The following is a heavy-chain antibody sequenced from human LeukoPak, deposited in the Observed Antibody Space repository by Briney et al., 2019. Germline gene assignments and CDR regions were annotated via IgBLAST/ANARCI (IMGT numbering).Heavy chain of an antibody. CDR2: IYPGDSDT. D-gene: IGHD1-1*01. CDR1: GYSFTSYW. V-gene: IGHV5-51*01. J-gene: IGHJ6*02. Sequence: GESLKISCKGSGYSFTSYWIGWVRQMPGKGLEWMGIIYPGDSDTRYSPSFQGQVTISADKSISTAYLQWSSLKASDTAMYYCARHWETGTPEGESYYYYGMDVWGQGTTVTVSS. CDR3: ARHWETGTPEGESYYYYGMDV.